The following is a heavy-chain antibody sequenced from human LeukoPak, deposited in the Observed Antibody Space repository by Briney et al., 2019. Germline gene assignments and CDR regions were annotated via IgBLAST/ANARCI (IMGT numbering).Heavy chain of an antibody. CDR3: VKDQGEAIVPRRFDY. Sequence: GGSLRLSCAASGFTFSSYAMSWVRQAPGKGLEWVSAISGSGGSTYYADSVKGRFTISRDNSRNTLYLQMNSLRAEDTAVYYCVKDQGEAIVPRRFDYWGQGTLVTVSS. V-gene: IGHV3-23*01. CDR1: GFTFSSYA. CDR2: ISGSGGST. D-gene: IGHD6-6*01. J-gene: IGHJ4*02.